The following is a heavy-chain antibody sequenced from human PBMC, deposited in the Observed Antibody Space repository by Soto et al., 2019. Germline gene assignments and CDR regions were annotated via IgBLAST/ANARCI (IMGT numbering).Heavy chain of an antibody. J-gene: IGHJ4*02. V-gene: IGHV3-33*01. Sequence: GGSLRLSCAASGFTFSSYGMHLVRQAPGKGLEWVAVIWYDGSNKYYADSVKGRFTISRDNSKNTLYLQMNSLRAEDTAVYYCARDRGHSGSYYYRSYYFDYWGQGTLVTVSS. CDR1: GFTFSSYG. CDR3: ARDRGHSGSYYYRSYYFDY. CDR2: IWYDGSNK. D-gene: IGHD1-26*01.